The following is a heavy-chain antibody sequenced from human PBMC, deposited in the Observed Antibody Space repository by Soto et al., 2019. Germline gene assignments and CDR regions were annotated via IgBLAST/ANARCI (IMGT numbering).Heavy chain of an antibody. CDR3: ARGGMITFGGVIEDYYYYGMDV. V-gene: IGHV1-46*01. Sequence: ASVKVSCKASGYTFTSYYMHWVRQAPGQGLEWMGIINPSGGSTSYAQKFQGRVTMTRDTSTSTVYMELSSLRSEDTAVYYCARGGMITFGGVIEDYYYYGMDVWGQGTTVTVSS. CDR2: INPSGGST. CDR1: GYTFTSYY. D-gene: IGHD3-16*02. J-gene: IGHJ6*02.